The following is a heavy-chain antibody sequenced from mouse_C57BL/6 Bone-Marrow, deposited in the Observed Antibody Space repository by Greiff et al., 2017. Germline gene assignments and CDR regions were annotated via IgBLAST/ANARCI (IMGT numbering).Heavy chain of an antibody. CDR3: ARYKGDRGYAMDY. Sequence: EVMLVESGGGLVQPGGSLSLSCAASGFTFTDYYMSWVRQPPGKALEWLGFIRNKANGYTTEYSASVEGRFTISRDNSQSILYLQMNALRAEDSATYYCARYKGDRGYAMDYWGQGTSVTVSS. CDR2: IRNKANGYTT. J-gene: IGHJ4*01. CDR1: GFTFTDYY. V-gene: IGHV7-3*01. D-gene: IGHD2-14*01.